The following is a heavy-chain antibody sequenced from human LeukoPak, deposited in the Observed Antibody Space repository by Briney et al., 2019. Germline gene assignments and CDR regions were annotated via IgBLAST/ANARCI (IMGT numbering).Heavy chain of an antibody. CDR3: ATNGYSYYYYYYMDV. D-gene: IGHD5-24*01. V-gene: IGHV1-46*01. CDR1: GYTFTSYY. CDR2: INPSGGST. J-gene: IGHJ6*03. Sequence: ASVKVSCKASGYTFTSYYMHWVRQAPGQGLEWMGIINPSGGSTSYAQKFQGRVTMTRDMSTSTVYMELSSLRSEDTAVYYCATNGYSYYYYYYMDVWGKGTTVTVSS.